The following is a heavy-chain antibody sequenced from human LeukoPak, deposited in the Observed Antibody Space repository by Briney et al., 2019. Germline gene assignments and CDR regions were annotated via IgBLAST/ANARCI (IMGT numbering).Heavy chain of an antibody. V-gene: IGHV1-2*02. CDR1: GYTFSTYY. Sequence: ASVKVSCKASGYTFSTYYLHWMRQAPGQGLEWMGWINPYSGGTNYAQKFQGRVTMTGDTSISTAYMELSRLRSDDTAVYYCAGDFYDSSGYYPDYWGQGTLVTVSS. D-gene: IGHD3-22*01. CDR2: INPYSGGT. J-gene: IGHJ4*02. CDR3: AGDFYDSSGYYPDY.